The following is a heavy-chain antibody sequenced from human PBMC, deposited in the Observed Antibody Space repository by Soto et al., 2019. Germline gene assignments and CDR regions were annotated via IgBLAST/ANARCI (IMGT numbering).Heavy chain of an antibody. V-gene: IGHV4-34*01. CDR1: AGSFSDNY. CDR2: INQRGST. J-gene: IGHJ5*02. CDR3: ARGLTYCSSTTCAETRFDP. Sequence: SETLSLTCAVYAGSFSDNYWSWIRQPPGKGLEWIGEINQRGSTNYNPSLKSRVTISVDTSKNQFSLKLSSVTAADTAVYYCARGLTYCSSTTCAETRFDPWGQGTLVTVSS. D-gene: IGHD2-2*01.